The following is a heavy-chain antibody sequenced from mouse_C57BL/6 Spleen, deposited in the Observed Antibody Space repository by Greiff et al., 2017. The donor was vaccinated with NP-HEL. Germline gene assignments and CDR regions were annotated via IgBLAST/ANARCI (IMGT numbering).Heavy chain of an antibody. CDR2: IYPGSGNT. CDR1: GYTFTSYG. V-gene: IGHV1-81*01. CDR3: ARDPSLAY. J-gene: IGHJ3*01. Sequence: QVQLQQSGAELARPGASVKLSCKASGYTFTSYGISWVKQRTGQGLEWIGEIYPGSGNTYYNEKFKGKSTLTADKSSSTAYMERRSLTSEDSAVYVCARDPSLAYWGQGTLVTVSA.